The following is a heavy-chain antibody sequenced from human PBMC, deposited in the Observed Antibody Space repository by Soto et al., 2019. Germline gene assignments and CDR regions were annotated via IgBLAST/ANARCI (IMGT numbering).Heavy chain of an antibody. V-gene: IGHV3-30-3*01. J-gene: IGHJ3*02. CDR3: ARDAYSGRSDGFDI. D-gene: IGHD1-26*01. CDR2: ISYDGNNE. CDR1: GFTFSAYT. Sequence: QVQLVESGGGVVQPGRSLRLSCAASGFTFSAYTMHWVRQPPGKGLEWVAVISYDGNNERYTDPVKGRFTVSRDNSKSTLYLQMNILKSEDTAVYYCARDAYSGRSDGFDIWGQGTMVTVSS.